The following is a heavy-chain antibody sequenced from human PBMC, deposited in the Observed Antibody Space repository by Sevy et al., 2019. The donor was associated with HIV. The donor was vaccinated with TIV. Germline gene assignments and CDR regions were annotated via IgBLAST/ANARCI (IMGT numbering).Heavy chain of an antibody. D-gene: IGHD2-15*01. CDR3: ARGPPCSGGSCYSSTEFDY. CDR1: GGSISSYY. Sequence: SETLSLTYTVSGGSISSYYWSWIRQPPGKGLEWIGYIYYSGSTNYNPSLKSRVTISVDTSKNQFSLKLSSVTAADTAVYYCARGPPCSGGSCYSSTEFDYWGQGTLVTVSS. J-gene: IGHJ4*02. V-gene: IGHV4-59*01. CDR2: IYYSGST.